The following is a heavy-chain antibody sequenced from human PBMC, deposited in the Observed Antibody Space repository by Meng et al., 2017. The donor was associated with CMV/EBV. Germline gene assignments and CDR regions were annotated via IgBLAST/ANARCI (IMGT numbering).Heavy chain of an antibody. CDR2: IDSDGSTT. D-gene: IGHD1-26*01. J-gene: IGHJ4*02. V-gene: IGHV3-74*01. CDR3: ASGGGSYYGY. CDR1: GFTFSSYA. Sequence: GESLKISCAASGFTFSSYAMHWVRQAPGKGLVWVSRIDSDGSTTSYADSVKGRFTISRDNAKKTLYLQMNSLRADDTAVYYCASGGGSYYGYWGQGTLVTVSS.